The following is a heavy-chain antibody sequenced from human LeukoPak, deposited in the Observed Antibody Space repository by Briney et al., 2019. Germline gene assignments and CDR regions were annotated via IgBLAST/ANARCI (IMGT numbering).Heavy chain of an antibody. J-gene: IGHJ4*02. V-gene: IGHV3-23*01. CDR2: IDISGGST. Sequence: GRSLRLSCAASGFSFSSHAMCWVRQAPGKGLEWVSSIDISGGSTYYADSVQGRFSISRDNSKNTLYLQMNSLRAEDTALYYCANEVRPNDYWGQGTLVTVSS. CDR3: ANEVRPNDY. D-gene: IGHD1-1*01. CDR1: GFSFSSHA.